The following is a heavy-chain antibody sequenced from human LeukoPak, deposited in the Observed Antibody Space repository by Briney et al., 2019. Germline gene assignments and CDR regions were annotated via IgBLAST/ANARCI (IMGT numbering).Heavy chain of an antibody. V-gene: IGHV3-33*01. Sequence: SLRLSXAASGFIFSNHGMHWVRQAPGKRVEWVAVIWDDGNNKRYANSVKGRFTISRHNSESTLYLQMNGLTAEDTAMYYCARDSYQDYYGRFDPWGQGTLVIVSS. CDR1: GFIFSNHG. D-gene: IGHD3-10*01. J-gene: IGHJ5*02. CDR3: ARDSYQDYYGRFDP. CDR2: IWDDGNNK.